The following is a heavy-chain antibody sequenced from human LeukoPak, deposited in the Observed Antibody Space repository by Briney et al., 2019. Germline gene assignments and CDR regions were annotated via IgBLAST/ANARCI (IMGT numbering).Heavy chain of an antibody. D-gene: IGHD3-3*01. V-gene: IGHV4-31*03. CDR1: GGSISSGGYY. CDR2: IHYSGST. CDR3: ASVLETDYDFWINY. Sequence: SETLSLTCTVSGGSISSGGYYWSWIRQHPGKGLEWIGYIHYSGSTYYNPSLKSRVTISVDTSKNQFSLKLSSVTAADTAVYYCASVLETDYDFWINYWGQGTLVTVSS. J-gene: IGHJ4*02.